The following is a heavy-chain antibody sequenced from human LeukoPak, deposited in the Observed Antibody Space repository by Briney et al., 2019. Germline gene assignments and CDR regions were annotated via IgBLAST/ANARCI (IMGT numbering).Heavy chain of an antibody. CDR2: IKQDGREK. J-gene: IGHJ4*02. CDR3: TRDEAAATN. D-gene: IGHD6-13*01. Sequence: GRSLRLSCAGSGFTFSNYWMSWVRQAPGKGPEWVANIKQDGREKHYVDSVKGRFTISRDNAKSSLYLQMNSLRAEDTAVYYCTRDEAAATNWGQGTLVTVSS. CDR1: GFTFSNYW. V-gene: IGHV3-7*01.